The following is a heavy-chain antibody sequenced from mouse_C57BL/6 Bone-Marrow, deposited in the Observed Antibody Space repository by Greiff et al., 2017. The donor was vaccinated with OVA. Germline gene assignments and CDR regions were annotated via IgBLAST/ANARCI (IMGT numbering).Heavy chain of an antibody. CDR3: ARRYYGADV. D-gene: IGHD1-1*01. J-gene: IGHJ1*03. Sequence: EVQLQQSGPELVKPGASVKIPCKASGYTFTDYNMDWVKQSHGKSLEWIGDINPNNGGTIYTQKFQGKATLTVDKSSSTAAMELRSLTSEDTAVYYCARRYYGADVWGTGTTVTVSS. CDR1: GYTFTDYN. V-gene: IGHV1-18*01. CDR2: INPNNGGT.